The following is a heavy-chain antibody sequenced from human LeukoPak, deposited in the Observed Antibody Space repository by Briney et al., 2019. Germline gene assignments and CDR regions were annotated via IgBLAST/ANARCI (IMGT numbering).Heavy chain of an antibody. D-gene: IGHD1-14*01. Sequence: GASVTVSCKASGYTFTGYYMHWVRQAPGQGLAWMGWINPNSDGTNYAQKFQGRVTMTRDTSISTAYMELSRLRSDDTAVYYCASSRRNSFDYGGQGTLVTVSS. V-gene: IGHV1-2*02. CDR2: INPNSDGT. CDR3: ASSRRNSFDY. CDR1: GYTFTGYY. J-gene: IGHJ4*02.